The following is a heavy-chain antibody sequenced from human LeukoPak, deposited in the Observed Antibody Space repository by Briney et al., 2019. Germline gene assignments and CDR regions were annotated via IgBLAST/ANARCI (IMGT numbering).Heavy chain of an antibody. V-gene: IGHV1-18*01. D-gene: IGHD3-3*01. CDR2: ISAYNGNT. CDR1: GYTFSNYG. J-gene: IGHJ3*02. CDR3: ARFSFRSGKNAFDI. Sequence: ASVKVSCKASGYTFSNYGISWVRQAPGQGLEWMGWISAYNGNTNYAQKLQGRVTMTTDTSTSTRSLRSDDTAVYYCARFSFRSGKNAFDIWGQGTMVTVSS.